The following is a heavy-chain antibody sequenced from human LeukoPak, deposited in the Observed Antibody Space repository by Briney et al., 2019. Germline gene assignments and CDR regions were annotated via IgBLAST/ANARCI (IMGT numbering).Heavy chain of an antibody. CDR3: ALREGEQWLFTYFDY. J-gene: IGHJ4*02. CDR1: GGTFSSYA. V-gene: IGHV1-69*06. CDR2: IIPIFGTA. D-gene: IGHD6-19*01. Sequence: SVTVSCKASGGTFSSYAISWVRQPPGQGREWMGGIIPIFGTANYAQKFQGTVTITADKSTSTAYVEVSGLRSEDTAVYYCALREGEQWLFTYFDYWGQGTLVTVSS.